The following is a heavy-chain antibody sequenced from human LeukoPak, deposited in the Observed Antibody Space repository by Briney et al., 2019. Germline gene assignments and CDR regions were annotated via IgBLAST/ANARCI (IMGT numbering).Heavy chain of an antibody. V-gene: IGHV3-23*01. Sequence: GGSLRLSCAASGFTFSSYAMSWVRQAPGKGLEWVSAISGSGCSTYYADSVKGRFTISRDNSKNTLYLQMNSLRAEDTAVYYCAKGHCSGGSCGYNWFDPWGQGTLVTVSS. CDR2: ISGSGCST. CDR1: GFTFSSYA. J-gene: IGHJ5*02. D-gene: IGHD2-15*01. CDR3: AKGHCSGGSCGYNWFDP.